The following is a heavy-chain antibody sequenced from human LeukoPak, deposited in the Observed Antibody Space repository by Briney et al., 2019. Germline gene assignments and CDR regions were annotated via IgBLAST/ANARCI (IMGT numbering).Heavy chain of an antibody. V-gene: IGHV3-53*01. CDR2: IYSGAST. J-gene: IGHJ4*02. CDR1: GFTVSNNF. D-gene: IGHD6-13*01. CDR3: ATWGIAAAGALFDY. Sequence: GGSLRLSCAASGFTVSNNFMSWGRQAPGKGVESVSVIYSGASTTYADAVKGRFTISRDNSKNKLYLQMHSLRAEDTAVYYCATWGIAAAGALFDYWGQGTLVIVSS.